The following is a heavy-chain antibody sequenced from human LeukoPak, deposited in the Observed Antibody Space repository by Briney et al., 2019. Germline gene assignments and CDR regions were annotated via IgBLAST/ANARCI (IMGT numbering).Heavy chain of an antibody. D-gene: IGHD6-6*01. CDR1: GFTFVSYS. CDR3: ARGGSSSSWFDP. V-gene: IGHV3-30-3*01. Sequence: GGSLKLSCAASGFTFVSYSIHWVRQVPGKGLEWVSVISYDAGTKFYADSVKGRFTISRDNSKNTIYLQMNSLRAEDTAMYYCARGGSSSSWFDPWGRGTLVTVSS. J-gene: IGHJ5*02. CDR2: ISYDAGTK.